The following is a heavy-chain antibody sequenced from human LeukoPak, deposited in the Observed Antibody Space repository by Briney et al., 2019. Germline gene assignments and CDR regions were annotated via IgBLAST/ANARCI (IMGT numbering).Heavy chain of an antibody. J-gene: IGHJ4*02. CDR2: ISGSGGST. V-gene: IGHV3-23*01. CDR1: GFTFSSYA. CDR3: AKDHNTHDYGDYGLGY. Sequence: PGGSLRLSCAASGFTFSSYAMSWVRQAPGKGLERVSAISGSGGSTYYADSVKGRFTISRDNSKNTLYLQMNSLRAEDTAVYYCAKDHNTHDYGDYGLGYWGQGTLVTVSS. D-gene: IGHD4-17*01.